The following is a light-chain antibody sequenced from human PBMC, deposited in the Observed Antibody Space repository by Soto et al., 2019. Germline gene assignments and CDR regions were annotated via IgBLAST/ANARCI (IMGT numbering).Light chain of an antibody. CDR3: QQYKNWPLT. V-gene: IGKV3-15*01. J-gene: IGKJ4*01. CDR1: QSVSSN. Sequence: EIVMTQSPATLSVSPGGRATLSCRASQSVSSNLAWYQQKPGQAPRLLIYGASTRATGFPARFRGSGSGTEFTLTISSLQSEDFAVYYGQQYKNWPLTFGGGTKVEIK. CDR2: GAS.